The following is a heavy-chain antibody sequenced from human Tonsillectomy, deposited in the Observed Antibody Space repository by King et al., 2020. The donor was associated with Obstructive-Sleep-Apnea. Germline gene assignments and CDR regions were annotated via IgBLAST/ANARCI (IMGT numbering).Heavy chain of an antibody. V-gene: IGHV3-30*04. D-gene: IGHD5-18*01. CDR3: ARGRDTAMDN. CDR1: GFTFSSYA. CDR2: ISYDGSNK. Sequence: VQLVESGGGVVQPGRSLRLSCAASGFTFSSYAMHWVRQAPGKGLEWVAVISYDGSNKYYADSVKGRFTISRDNSKNTLYLQMNSLRAEDTAVYYCARGRDTAMDNWGQGTLVTVSS. J-gene: IGHJ4*02.